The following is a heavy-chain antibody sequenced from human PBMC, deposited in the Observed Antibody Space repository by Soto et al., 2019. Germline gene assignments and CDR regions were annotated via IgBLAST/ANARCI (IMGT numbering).Heavy chain of an antibody. V-gene: IGHV3-15*01. Sequence: GGSLRLSCAASGFTFSNAWMSWVRQAPGKGLEWVGRIKSKTDGGTTDYAAPVKDRFTISRDDSKNTLYLQMNSLKTEDTAVYYCTTDQRGFYYYDSSGFDYWGQGTLVTVSS. CDR1: GFTFSNAW. J-gene: IGHJ4*02. CDR2: IKSKTDGGTT. D-gene: IGHD3-22*01. CDR3: TTDQRGFYYYDSSGFDY.